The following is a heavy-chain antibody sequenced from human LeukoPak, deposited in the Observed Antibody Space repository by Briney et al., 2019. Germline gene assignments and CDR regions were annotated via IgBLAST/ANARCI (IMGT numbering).Heavy chain of an antibody. CDR1: GFTFSSYW. CDR3: ARAPGEGWFDP. J-gene: IGHJ5*02. D-gene: IGHD4-17*01. V-gene: IGHV3-7*01. Sequence: PGGSLRLSCAASGFTFSSYWMSWVRQAPGKGLEWVASIKQDGSEKYYVDSVKGRFTFSRDNAKNSLYLQMNSLRAEDTALYYCARAPGEGWFDPWGQGTLVTVSS. CDR2: IKQDGSEK.